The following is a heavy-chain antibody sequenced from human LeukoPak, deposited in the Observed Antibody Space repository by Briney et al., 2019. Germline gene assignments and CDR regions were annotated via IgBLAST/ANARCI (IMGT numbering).Heavy chain of an antibody. Sequence: ASVKVSCKASGYTFTNYDFNWMRQATGQGLEWMGWMNPNSGSTGYAQKFQGRVTMTRDTSISTAYMELSSLTSEDTAVYYCARCSGGSCYSGNWFDPWGQGTLVTVTS. CDR3: ARCSGGSCYSGNWFDP. CDR1: GYTFTNYD. D-gene: IGHD2-15*01. V-gene: IGHV1-8*01. J-gene: IGHJ5*02. CDR2: MNPNSGST.